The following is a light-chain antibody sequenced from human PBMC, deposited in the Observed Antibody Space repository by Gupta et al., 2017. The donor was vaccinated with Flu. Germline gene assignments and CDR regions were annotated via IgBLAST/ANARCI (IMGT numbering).Light chain of an antibody. CDR3: CSHAGSYTLV. V-gene: IGLV2-11*01. Sequence: QSALTQPRSVSGSPGPSVTISCTGTSSDVGGYNYVSWYQQHQGKAPKLMIYDVSKRPSGVPDRFSGSKSGNTASLTISGLQADDEADYYCCSHAGSYTLVFGGGTKLTVL. CDR1: SSDVGGYNY. CDR2: DVS. J-gene: IGLJ3*02.